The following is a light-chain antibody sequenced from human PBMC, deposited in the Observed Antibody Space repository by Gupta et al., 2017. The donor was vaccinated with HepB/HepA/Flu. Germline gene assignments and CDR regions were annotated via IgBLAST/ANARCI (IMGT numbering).Light chain of an antibody. CDR3: QQRSDWPLFT. CDR1: QSVGTY. V-gene: IGKV3-11*01. CDR2: DAS. Sequence: IVLTQSPATLSLSPGERATLSCSATQSVGTYLAWYQHKPGQAPRLLLYDASNRDSGIPARFSGSGYGTDFTLTISSREPEDFAVYYCQQRSDWPLFTFGHGTRVDIK. J-gene: IGKJ3*01.